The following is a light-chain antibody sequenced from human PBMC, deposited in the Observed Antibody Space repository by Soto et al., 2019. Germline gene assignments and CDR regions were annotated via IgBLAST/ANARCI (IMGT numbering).Light chain of an antibody. CDR2: GAS. CDR3: QQYARSPLT. V-gene: IGKV3-20*01. J-gene: IGKJ4*01. CDR1: QTVSGDY. Sequence: EIVLTQSPGTLSLSPGERATLSCRASQTVSGDYLVWYQQKPGQAPRLVIYGASSRATGIPDRFNGSGSGTDFSLTISRLEPEDFAVYFWQQYARSPLTFGGGTKVEIK.